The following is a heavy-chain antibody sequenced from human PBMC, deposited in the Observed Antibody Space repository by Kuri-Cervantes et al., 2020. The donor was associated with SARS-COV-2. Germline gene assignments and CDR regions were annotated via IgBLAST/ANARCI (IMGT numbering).Heavy chain of an antibody. D-gene: IGHD6-6*01. CDR2: ISAYNGNT. V-gene: IGHV1-18*01. J-gene: IGHJ4*02. CDR3: ARGEMKESTSSPYYFHY. Sequence: ASVKVSCKASGYTFTSYGISWVRQAPGQGLEWMGWISAYNGNTNYAQKLQGRVTMTTDTSTSTAYMELRSLRSDDTAVYYCARGEMKESTSSPYYFHYWGQGTLVTVSS. CDR1: GYTFTSYG.